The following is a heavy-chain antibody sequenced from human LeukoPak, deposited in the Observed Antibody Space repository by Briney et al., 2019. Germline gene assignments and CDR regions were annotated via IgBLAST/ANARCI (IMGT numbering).Heavy chain of an antibody. CDR2: IIPIFGTA. V-gene: IGHV1-69*13. CDR3: ASEKNYGDKYFDS. D-gene: IGHD4-17*01. CDR1: GYTFTGYY. Sequence: SVNVSCKASGYTFTGYYMHWMRQAPGQGLEWMGGIIPIFGTANYAQKFQGRVTITADESTSTAYMELSSLRSEDTAVYYCASEKNYGDKYFDSWGQGTVVTVSS. J-gene: IGHJ4*02.